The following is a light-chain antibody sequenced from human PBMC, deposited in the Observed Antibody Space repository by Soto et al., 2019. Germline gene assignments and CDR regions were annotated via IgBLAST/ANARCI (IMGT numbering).Light chain of an antibody. J-gene: IGKJ4*01. V-gene: IGKV3-20*01. CDR2: GAS. CDR3: QQYGNSPLT. Sequence: EIVLTQSPATLSLSPGERATLSCRASQSVTSSYLAWYQQKPGQAPRLLIYGASSRATGIPDRFSGSGSGTDLTLTISILEPEDFAVYYCQQYGNSPLTFGGGTKVEIK. CDR1: QSVTSSY.